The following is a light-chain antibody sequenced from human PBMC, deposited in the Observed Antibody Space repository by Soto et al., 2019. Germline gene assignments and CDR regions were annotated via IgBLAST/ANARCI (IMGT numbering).Light chain of an antibody. V-gene: IGKV3-20*01. CDR2: GAS. J-gene: IGKJ4*01. Sequence: EIVLTQSPGTLSLPPGERATLSCRASQSVSSNYLAWYQQKPGQAPRLLISGASIRAAGIPDRVSGSGSGTDFTLTISRLEPEDFAVYYCQHYGTSPLTFGGGTKVEIK. CDR3: QHYGTSPLT. CDR1: QSVSSNY.